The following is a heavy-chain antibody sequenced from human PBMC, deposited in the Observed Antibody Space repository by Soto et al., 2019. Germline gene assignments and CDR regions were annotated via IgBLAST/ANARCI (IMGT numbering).Heavy chain of an antibody. J-gene: IGHJ4*02. CDR3: ARDRMTRWTTVTTSIDY. CDR2: INAYNGNT. CDR1: GYTFTSYA. V-gene: IGHV1-18*01. Sequence: ASVKVFCKASGYTFTSYAMHWVRPAPGQRLEWMGWINAYNGNTSYAQKLQGRVTMTTDTSTSTAYMELRSLRSDDTAVYYCARDRMTRWTTVTTSIDYWGQGTLVTVSS. D-gene: IGHD4-17*01.